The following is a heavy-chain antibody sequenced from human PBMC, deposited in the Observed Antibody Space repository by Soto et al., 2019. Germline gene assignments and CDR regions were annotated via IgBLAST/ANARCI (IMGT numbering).Heavy chain of an antibody. CDR2: IISIFGTA. Sequence: QVQLVQSGAEVKKPGSSVKVSCKASGGTFSSYAISWVRQAPGQGLEWMGGIISIFGTADYAQKFQGRVTITADESTSTAYMKQSSLRSEDKAVYSCARRDYDSSGYYDLGYWGQGTLGTVSS. CDR3: ARRDYDSSGYYDLGY. V-gene: IGHV1-69*12. J-gene: IGHJ4*02. D-gene: IGHD3-22*01. CDR1: GGTFSSYA.